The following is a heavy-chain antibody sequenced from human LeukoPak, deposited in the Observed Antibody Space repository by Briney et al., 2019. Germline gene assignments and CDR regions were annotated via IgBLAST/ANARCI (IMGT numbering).Heavy chain of an antibody. CDR1: AYTSPNYG. Sequence: ASVKVSCKASAYTSPNYGITWVRQAPGRGLEWMGWISTYNGNTQYAQKFQGRLTMTTDTPTKTVYMELRRLRSNDTAVYYCALPAKGAFFYYYMEVWGKGTTVTVSS. J-gene: IGHJ6*03. CDR2: ISTYNGNT. CDR3: ALPAKGAFFYYYMEV. V-gene: IGHV1-18*01. D-gene: IGHD2-2*01.